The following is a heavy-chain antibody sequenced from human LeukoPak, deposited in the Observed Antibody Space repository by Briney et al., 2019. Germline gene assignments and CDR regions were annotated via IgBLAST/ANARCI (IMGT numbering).Heavy chain of an antibody. V-gene: IGHV4-39*01. Sequence: PSETLSLTCTVSGGPISSSRHYWGWIRQPPGKGLEWIGRFYAGVSIDHNPSLKSRVTISVDTSKNQFSLKLSSVTAADTAVYYCARRRSSVSSFDPWGQGTLVTVSS. CDR2: FYAGVSI. J-gene: IGHJ5*02. CDR3: ARRRSSVSSFDP. CDR1: GGPISSSRHY. D-gene: IGHD4-11*01.